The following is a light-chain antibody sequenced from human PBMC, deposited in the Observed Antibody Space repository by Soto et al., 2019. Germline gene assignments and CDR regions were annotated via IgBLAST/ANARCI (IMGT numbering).Light chain of an antibody. CDR3: QQYVGSGPVT. CDR2: GAS. CDR1: QSVSSSN. V-gene: IGKV3-20*01. Sequence: ETVLTQSPGTLSLSPGQRATLSCRASQSVSSSNLAWYQQKPGQAPRLLIYGASSRATGIPDRFSGSGSGTDFTLTISGREPEDFAVYFCQQYVGSGPVTFGGGTKVEVK. J-gene: IGKJ4*01.